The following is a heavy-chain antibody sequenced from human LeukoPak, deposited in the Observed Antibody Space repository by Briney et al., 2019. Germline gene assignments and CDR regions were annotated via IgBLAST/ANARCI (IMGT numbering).Heavy chain of an antibody. CDR1: GGSVSSGSYY. CDR2: IYYSGST. J-gene: IGHJ4*02. D-gene: IGHD6-19*01. CDR3: ARGISSGWSRAVGY. Sequence: SETLSLTCTVSGGSVSSGSYYWSWIRQPPGKGLEWIGYIYYSGSTNYNPSLKSRVTISVDTSKNQFSLKLSSVTAADTAVYYCARGISSGWSRAVGYWGQGTLVTVSS. V-gene: IGHV4-61*01.